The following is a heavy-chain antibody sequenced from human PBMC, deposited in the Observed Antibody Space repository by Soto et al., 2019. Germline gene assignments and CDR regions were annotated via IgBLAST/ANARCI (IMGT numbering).Heavy chain of an antibody. D-gene: IGHD3-10*01. CDR1: GFTFSSYS. CDR2: FRTGADDGTT. Sequence: GGSLRLSCAASGFTFSSYSMSWVRQAPGKGLEWVSGFRTGADDGTTYYADSVKGRSTISRDISKNTLFLQMNSLRAEDTAIYYCAKKVNSGPGSQYFDYWGQGTLVTVSS. J-gene: IGHJ4*02. V-gene: IGHV3-23*01. CDR3: AKKVNSGPGSQYFDY.